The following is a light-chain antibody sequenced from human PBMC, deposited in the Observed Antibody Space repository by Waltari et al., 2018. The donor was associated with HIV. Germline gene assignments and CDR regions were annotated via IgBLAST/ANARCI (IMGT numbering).Light chain of an antibody. CDR1: SSAVGGYNY. CDR3: CSYAGSSTYV. V-gene: IGLV2-11*01. J-gene: IGLJ1*01. Sequence: QSALTQPRSVSGSPGQSVTLSCTGTSSAVGGYNYVSWYQQHPGKAPKLMIYDVSKRPSGVPDRFSGSKSGNTASLTISGLQAEDEADYYCCSYAGSSTYVFGTGTKVTVL. CDR2: DVS.